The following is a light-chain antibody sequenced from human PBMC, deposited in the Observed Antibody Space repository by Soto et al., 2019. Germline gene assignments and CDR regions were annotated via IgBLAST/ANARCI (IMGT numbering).Light chain of an antibody. CDR3: CSYAGSSTWV. CDR2: DVT. CDR1: SNDVGGYDY. Sequence: QSALTQPRSVSGSPGQSVTISCTGTSNDVGGYDYVSWHQQHPGKAPQLMIYDVTKRPSGVPDRFSGSKSGNTASLTISGLQADDEADYYCCSYAGSSTWVFGRGTQLTVL. V-gene: IGLV2-11*01. J-gene: IGLJ3*02.